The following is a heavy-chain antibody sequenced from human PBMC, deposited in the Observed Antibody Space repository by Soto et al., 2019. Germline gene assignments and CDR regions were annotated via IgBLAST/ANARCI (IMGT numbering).Heavy chain of an antibody. J-gene: IGHJ3*02. CDR1: GYTFTGHH. V-gene: IGHV1-2*02. D-gene: IGHD3-10*01. Sequence: SVKVSCKASGYTFTGHHIQWVRQAPGQGFEWMGWINFNSGGTNYAQKFQGRVTMTRDTTINTAYMELSRLTSDDTAMYYCARDRWYYQDGSGNPWNVFDMWGQGTMVTVSS. CDR3: ARDRWYYQDGSGNPWNVFDM. CDR2: INFNSGGT.